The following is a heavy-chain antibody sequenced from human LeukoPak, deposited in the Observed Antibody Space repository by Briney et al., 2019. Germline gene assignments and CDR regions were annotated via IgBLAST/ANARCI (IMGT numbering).Heavy chain of an antibody. D-gene: IGHD3-22*01. J-gene: IGHJ5*02. CDR1: GGSFGGYY. Sequence: SETLSLTCAVYGGSFGGYYWSWIRQPPGKALEWIGEINHSGSTNYNPSLKSRVTISVDTSKNQFSLKLSSVTAADTAVYYCARERYYDSSGYSSWGQGTLVTVSS. CDR2: INHSGST. CDR3: ARERYYDSSGYSS. V-gene: IGHV4-34*01.